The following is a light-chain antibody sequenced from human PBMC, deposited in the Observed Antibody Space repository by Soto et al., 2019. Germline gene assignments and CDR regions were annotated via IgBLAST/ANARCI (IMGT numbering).Light chain of an antibody. V-gene: IGKV3-11*01. Sequence: EIVLTQSPATLSLSPGERATLSCRASQSVGSYLAWYQQKPGQAPRLLIYDAFNRATGIPARFSGSGSGTDFTLTIISLEPEDFSLYYCQQRSNWPTVTFGGGTKGEIK. CDR1: QSVGSY. CDR2: DAF. J-gene: IGKJ4*01. CDR3: QQRSNWPTVT.